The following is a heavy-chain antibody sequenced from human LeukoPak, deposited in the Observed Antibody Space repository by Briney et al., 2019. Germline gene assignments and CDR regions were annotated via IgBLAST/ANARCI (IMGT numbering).Heavy chain of an antibody. D-gene: IGHD2-2*01. CDR3: ASGWSSTTCLGY. V-gene: IGHV3-7*01. CDR1: GFTVRSYW. Sequence: PGGSLRLSCAASGFTVRSYWMSWVRQAPGKGLEWVANIKQDGSEKYYVDSVKGRFTISRDNAKNSLYLQMNSLRAEDTAVYYCASGWSSTTCLGYWGQGTPVTVSS. CDR2: IKQDGSEK. J-gene: IGHJ4*02.